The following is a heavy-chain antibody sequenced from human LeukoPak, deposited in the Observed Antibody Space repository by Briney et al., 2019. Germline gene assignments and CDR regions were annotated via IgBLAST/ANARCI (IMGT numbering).Heavy chain of an antibody. CDR2: ISSTSTYI. V-gene: IGHV3-21*01. J-gene: IGHJ6*04. CDR1: GFTFSYYW. CDR3: ACLVGATQDV. D-gene: IGHD1-26*01. Sequence: GGSLRLSCAASGFTFSYYWINWVRQAPGKGLEWVSSISSTSTYIYYADSVKGRFTISRDNAKNSLYLQMNSLRAEDTAVYYCACLVGATQDVWGKGTTVIVSS.